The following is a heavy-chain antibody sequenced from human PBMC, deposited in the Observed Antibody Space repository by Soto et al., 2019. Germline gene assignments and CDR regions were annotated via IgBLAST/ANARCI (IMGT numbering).Heavy chain of an antibody. CDR3: ARGLPPSLYYYDSSGPRKNWFGP. D-gene: IGHD3-22*01. V-gene: IGHV4-34*01. Sequence: SETLSLTCAVYGGSFSGYYWSWIRQPPGKGLEWIGEINHSGSTNYNPSLKSRVTISVDTSKNQFSLKLSSVTAADTAVYYCARGLPPSLYYYDSSGPRKNWFGPPGQVPLVTVSP. CDR2: INHSGST. CDR1: GGSFSGYY. J-gene: IGHJ5*02.